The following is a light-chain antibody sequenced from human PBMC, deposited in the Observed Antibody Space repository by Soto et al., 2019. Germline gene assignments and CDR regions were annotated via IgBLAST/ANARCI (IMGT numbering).Light chain of an antibody. CDR2: GAS. J-gene: IGKJ1*01. V-gene: IGKV3-20*01. Sequence: EIVLTESPGTLSLSPGERATLSCRASQSVISTYLAWYQQKPGQAPRLLIYGASSRATGIPDRFSGSGSGTDFTLTISRLEPEDFAMYYCQQHLGRHTFGQGTKVDI. CDR1: QSVISTY. CDR3: QQHLGRHT.